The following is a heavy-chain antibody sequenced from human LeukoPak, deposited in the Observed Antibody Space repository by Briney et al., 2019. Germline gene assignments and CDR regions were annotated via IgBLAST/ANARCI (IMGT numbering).Heavy chain of an antibody. CDR2: ISNSGNTK. V-gene: IGHV3-48*03. J-gene: IGHJ4*02. Sequence: QPGGSLRLSCAASGFTFSFYAMSWVRQAPGKGLEWVSYISNSGNTKHYADSVKGRFTISRDNAKNSLYLQINSLTAEDTAVYYCARSTYFDYWGQGTLVAVSS. CDR1: GFTFSFYA. CDR3: ARSTYFDY.